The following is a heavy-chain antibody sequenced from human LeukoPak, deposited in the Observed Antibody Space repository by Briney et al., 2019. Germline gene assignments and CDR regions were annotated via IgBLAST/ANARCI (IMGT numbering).Heavy chain of an antibody. D-gene: IGHD1-20*01. V-gene: IGHV3-66*01. CDR3: ARDNCGNTPPGYYYGMDV. CDR1: GFTVSSNY. Sequence: PGGSLRLSCAASGFTVSSNYMSWARQAPGKGLEWVSVIYSGGSTYYADSVKGRFTISRDNSKNTLYLQMNSLRAEDTAVYYRARDNCGNTPPGYYYGMDVWGQGTTVTVSS. CDR2: IYSGGST. J-gene: IGHJ6*02.